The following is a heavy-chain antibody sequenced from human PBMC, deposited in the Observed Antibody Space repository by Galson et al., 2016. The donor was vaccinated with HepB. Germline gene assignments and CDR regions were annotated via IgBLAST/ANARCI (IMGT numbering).Heavy chain of an antibody. CDR1: GYTFTGYY. CDR2: INPNSGGT. V-gene: IGHV1-2*02. Sequence: SVKVSCKASGYTFTGYYMHWVRQAPGQGLEWMGWINPNSGGTNYAQKFEGRVTMTRDTSINTAYMELSRLRSDDTAVYYCASEKGGFGEFSYGMDVWGQGTTVTVSS. J-gene: IGHJ6*02. CDR3: ASEKGGFGEFSYGMDV. D-gene: IGHD3-10*01.